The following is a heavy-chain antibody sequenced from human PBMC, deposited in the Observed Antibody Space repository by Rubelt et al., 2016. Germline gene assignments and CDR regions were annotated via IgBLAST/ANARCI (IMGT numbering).Heavy chain of an antibody. CDR1: GASISSYY. V-gene: IGHV4-59*01. D-gene: IGHD6-19*01. CDR3: AREVPVDGTAFDP. J-gene: IGHJ5*02. CDR2: FSHTGST. Sequence: LQKPSETLSLTCSVSGASISSYYWSWIRQPPGKGLEWIASFSHTGSTTYNPSLKSRVTMSVDTSKNQFSLKVRSVTAADTAVYYCAREVPVDGTAFDPWGQGTLVTVSS.